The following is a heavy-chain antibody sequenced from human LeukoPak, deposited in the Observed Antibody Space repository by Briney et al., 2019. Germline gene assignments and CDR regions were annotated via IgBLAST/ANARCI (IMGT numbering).Heavy chain of an antibody. CDR1: GGSFSGYY. CDR3: ARVEMLGYCSGGSCYSEL. CDR2: INHSGST. V-gene: IGHV4-34*01. J-gene: IGHJ4*02. Sequence: SETLSLTCTVYGGSFSGYYWSWIRQPSGKGLEWIGEINHSGSTNYNPSLKSRVTISVDTSKNQFSLKLSSVTAADTAVYYCARVEMLGYCSGGSCYSELWGQGTLVTVSS. D-gene: IGHD2-15*01.